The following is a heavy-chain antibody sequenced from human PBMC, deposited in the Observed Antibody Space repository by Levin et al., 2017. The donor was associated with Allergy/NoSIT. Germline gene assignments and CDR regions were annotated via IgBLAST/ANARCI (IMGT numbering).Heavy chain of an antibody. J-gene: IGHJ3*02. D-gene: IGHD3-10*01. CDR1: GFTFDDYA. V-gene: IGHV3-9*01. CDR3: ARDNIGLPDAFDI. Sequence: LSLTCAASGFTFDDYAMHWVRQAPGKGLEWVSGISWNSGSIGYADSVKGRFTISRDNAKNSLYLQMNSLRTEDTALYYCARDNIGLPDAFDIWGQGTMVIVSS. CDR2: ISWNSGSI.